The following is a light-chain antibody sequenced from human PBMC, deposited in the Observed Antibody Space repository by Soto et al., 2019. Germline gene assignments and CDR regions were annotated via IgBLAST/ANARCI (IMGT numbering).Light chain of an antibody. J-gene: IGLJ1*01. CDR3: QSYDSSLSV. CDR1: NSNIGAGYD. V-gene: IGLV1-40*01. Sequence: QSVLTQPPSVSGAPGQRVTISSSGSNSNIGAGYDVHWYQQLPGTAPKLLIYGNSNRPSGVPDRFSGSRSGTSASLVITGLRADDGADYYCQSYDSSLSVFGTGTKLTVL. CDR2: GNS.